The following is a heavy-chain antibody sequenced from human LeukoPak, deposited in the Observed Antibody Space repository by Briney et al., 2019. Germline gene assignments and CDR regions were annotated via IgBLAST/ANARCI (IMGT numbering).Heavy chain of an antibody. J-gene: IGHJ4*02. Sequence: GGSLRLSCAASGFTFSSYAMSWVRQAPGKGLEWVANIKHDGSEQYYVDSVKGRFTLSRDNPKNSLYLQMNSLRAEDTAVYYCAKGRYSGSTYYFDYWGQGTLVLVSS. CDR1: GFTFSSYA. CDR2: IKHDGSEQ. V-gene: IGHV3-7*01. CDR3: AKGRYSGSTYYFDY. D-gene: IGHD1-26*01.